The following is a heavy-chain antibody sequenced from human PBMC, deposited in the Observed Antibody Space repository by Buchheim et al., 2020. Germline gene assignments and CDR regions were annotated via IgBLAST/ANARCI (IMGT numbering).Heavy chain of an antibody. D-gene: IGHD3-10*01. CDR2: ISSSGSSI. J-gene: IGHJ4*02. Sequence: VQLVESGGGLVKPGGSLRLSCAASGFTFSSYSLNWVRQAPGKGLEWVSFISSSGSSIYYADSVRGRFTISRDNAKDSLYLQMNSLGAEDTAVYYCARGKVRGVLGYDYWGQGTL. CDR3: ARGKVRGVLGYDY. CDR1: GFTFSSYS. V-gene: IGHV3-21*01.